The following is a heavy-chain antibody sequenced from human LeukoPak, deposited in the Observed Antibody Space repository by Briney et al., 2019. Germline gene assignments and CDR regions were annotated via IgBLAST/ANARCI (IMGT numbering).Heavy chain of an antibody. V-gene: IGHV3-30*02. Sequence: GGSLRLSCAASGFIFNDYGMHWVRQAPGKGLEWVAFIRYNGDNKYYVDSVKGRFTISRDNSKNMLHLQMNSLKPEDTAVYYCTREGTASKPSDLDYWGQGTLVTVSS. D-gene: IGHD1/OR15-1a*01. CDR3: TREGTASKPSDLDY. CDR1: GFIFNDYG. CDR2: IRYNGDNK. J-gene: IGHJ4*02.